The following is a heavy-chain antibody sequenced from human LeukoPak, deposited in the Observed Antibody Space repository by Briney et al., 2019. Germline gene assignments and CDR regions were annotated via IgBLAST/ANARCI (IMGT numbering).Heavy chain of an antibody. CDR3: ARQGVVSTTFDY. J-gene: IGHJ4*02. CDR1: GYSISSGYY. V-gene: IGHV4-38-2*01. CDR2: IYHSGST. Sequence: SETLSLTCAVSGYSISSGYYWGWIRQPPGKGLEWIGSIYHSGSTYYNPSLKSRVTVSVDTSKNQFSLKLSSVTAADTAVYYCARQGVVSTTFDYWGQGTLVTVSS. D-gene: IGHD3-3*01.